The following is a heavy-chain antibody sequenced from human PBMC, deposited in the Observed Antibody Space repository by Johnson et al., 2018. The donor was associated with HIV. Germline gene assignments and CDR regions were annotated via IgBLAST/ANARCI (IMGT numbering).Heavy chain of an antibody. D-gene: IGHD2-21*02. CDR1: GFSVSTNY. J-gene: IGHJ3*02. CDR3: ASMVTTGGDAFDI. Sequence: VQLVESGGGVVQPGRSLRLSCAVSGFSVSTNYINWVRQAPGKGLEWVSVIYSGGTTYYGDSVMGRFTISRDNSNNTVYLQMNSLRAEDTAVYYCASMVTTGGDAFDIWGQGTMVTVSS. CDR2: IYSGGTT. V-gene: IGHV3-66*01.